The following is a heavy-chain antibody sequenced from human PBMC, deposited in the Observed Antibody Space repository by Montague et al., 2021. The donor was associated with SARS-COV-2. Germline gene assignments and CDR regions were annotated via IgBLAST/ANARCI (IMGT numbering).Heavy chain of an antibody. CDR3: ARDPDGYNEDGAFDI. CDR2: ISYDGSNK. J-gene: IGHJ3*02. D-gene: IGHD5-24*01. CDR1: GFTFSSYA. V-gene: IGHV3-30*04. Sequence: SLRLSCAASGFTFSSYAMHWVRQAPGKGLEWVAVISYDGSNKYXXXSXXXRFTISRDNSKNTLYLQMNSLRAEDTAVYYCARDPDGYNEDGAFDIWGQGTMVTVSS.